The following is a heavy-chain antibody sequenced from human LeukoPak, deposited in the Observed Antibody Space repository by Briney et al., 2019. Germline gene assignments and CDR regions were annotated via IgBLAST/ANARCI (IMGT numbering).Heavy chain of an antibody. CDR1: GYTFTSYA. CDR3: ARSHPIVGATDY. J-gene: IGHJ4*02. D-gene: IGHD1-26*01. CDR2: INAGNGNT. V-gene: IGHV1-3*01. Sequence: ASVKVSCKASGYTFTSYAMHWVRQAPGQRLEWMGWINAGNGNTKYSQKFQGRVTITRDTSASTAYMELSSLRSEGTAVYYCARSHPIVGATDYWGQGTLVTVSS.